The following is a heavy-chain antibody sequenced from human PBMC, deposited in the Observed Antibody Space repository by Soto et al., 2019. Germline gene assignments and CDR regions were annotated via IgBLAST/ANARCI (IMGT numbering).Heavy chain of an antibody. D-gene: IGHD2-15*01. Sequence: PGGSLRLSXAASGFTFSSYSMNWVRQAPGKGLEWVSSISSSSSYIYYADSVKGRFTISRDNAKNSLYLQMNSLRAEDTAVYYCARLYCSGGSCYSSFDYWGQGTLVTVSS. J-gene: IGHJ4*02. CDR1: GFTFSSYS. V-gene: IGHV3-21*01. CDR3: ARLYCSGGSCYSSFDY. CDR2: ISSSSSYI.